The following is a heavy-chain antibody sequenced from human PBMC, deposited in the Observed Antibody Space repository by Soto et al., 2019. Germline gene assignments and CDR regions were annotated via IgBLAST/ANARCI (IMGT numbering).Heavy chain of an antibody. D-gene: IGHD4-17*01. Sequence: GASVKVSCKASGYTFTGYYMHWVRQAPGQGLEWMGWINPNSGGTNYAQKFQGWVTMTRDTSISTAYMELSRLRSDDTAVYYCARVYGDYGNYYGMDVWGQGTTVTVSS. CDR2: INPNSGGT. CDR1: GYTFTGYY. J-gene: IGHJ6*02. V-gene: IGHV1-2*04. CDR3: ARVYGDYGNYYGMDV.